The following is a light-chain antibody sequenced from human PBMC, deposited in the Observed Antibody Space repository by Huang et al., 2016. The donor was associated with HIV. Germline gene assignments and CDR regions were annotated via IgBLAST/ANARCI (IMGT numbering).Light chain of an antibody. CDR2: LGS. Sequence: DVVMTQSPLSLPVTPGEPASISCRSSQSLLHSDGNNYFDWYLQKPGQSPQLLIYLGSNRASGVPERFSGSGSGTDFTLKFSRVEAEDVGVYYCMQGLRTPRTFGQGTRLEIK. J-gene: IGKJ2*01. CDR3: MQGLRTPRT. CDR1: QSLLHSDGNNY. V-gene: IGKV2-28*01.